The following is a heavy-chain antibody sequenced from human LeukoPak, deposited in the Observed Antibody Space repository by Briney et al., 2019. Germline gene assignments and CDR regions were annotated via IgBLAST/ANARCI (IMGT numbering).Heavy chain of an antibody. V-gene: IGHV1-8*01. Sequence: ASVNVSCKASGYTFTSYDINWVRQATGQGLEWMGWMNPNTSDTSYAQKFQGRITMTWDTSISTAYMDLSSLISEDTAVYYCVRNTDTVVIPGAMSYNWFDPWGQGTLVTVTS. CDR2: MNPNTSDT. D-gene: IGHD2-2*01. J-gene: IGHJ5*02. CDR3: VRNTDTVVIPGAMSYNWFDP. CDR1: GYTFTSYD.